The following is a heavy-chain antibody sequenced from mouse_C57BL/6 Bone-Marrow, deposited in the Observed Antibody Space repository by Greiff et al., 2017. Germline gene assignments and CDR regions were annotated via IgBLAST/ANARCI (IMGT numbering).Heavy chain of an antibody. CDR2: ISNLAYSI. CDR1: GFTFSDYG. CDR3: ARRGYDGYYDYAMDY. J-gene: IGHJ4*01. D-gene: IGHD2-3*01. V-gene: IGHV5-15*01. Sequence: VQLKESGGGLVQPGGSLKLSCAASGFTFSDYGMAWVRQAPRKGPEWVAFISNLAYSIYYADTVTGRFTISRENAKNTLYLELSSLRSEDTAMYYCARRGYDGYYDYAMDYWGQGTSVTVSS.